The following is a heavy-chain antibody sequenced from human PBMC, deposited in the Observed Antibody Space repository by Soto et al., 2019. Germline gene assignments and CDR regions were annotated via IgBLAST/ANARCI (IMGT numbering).Heavy chain of an antibody. CDR2: IWYAGSNK. V-gene: IGHV3-33*01. Sequence: QVQLVESGGGVVQPGRSLSLSCAASGFTFRSYGMHWVRQAPGKGLEWVAVIWYAGSNKYYADSVKGRFTISRDNSKNTLYLQMNSLRAEDTAVYYCARGIYDSSGSYYYYYGMDVWGQGTTVTVSS. J-gene: IGHJ6*02. CDR3: ARGIYDSSGSYYYYYGMDV. CDR1: GFTFRSYG. D-gene: IGHD3-22*01.